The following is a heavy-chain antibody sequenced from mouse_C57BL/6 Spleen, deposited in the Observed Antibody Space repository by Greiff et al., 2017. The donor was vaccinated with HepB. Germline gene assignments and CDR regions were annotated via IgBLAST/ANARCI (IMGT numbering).Heavy chain of an antibody. V-gene: IGHV14-4*01. CDR1: GFNIKDDY. J-gene: IGHJ2*01. D-gene: IGHD1-1*01. CDR2: IDPENGDT. CDR3: TLGDYYGRDPY. Sequence: EVQLQQSGAELVRPGASVKLSCTASGFNIKDDYMHWVKQRPEQGLEWIGWIDPENGDTEYASKFQGKATITADTSSNTAYLQLSSLTSEDTAVYYCTLGDYYGRDPYWGQGTTLTVSS.